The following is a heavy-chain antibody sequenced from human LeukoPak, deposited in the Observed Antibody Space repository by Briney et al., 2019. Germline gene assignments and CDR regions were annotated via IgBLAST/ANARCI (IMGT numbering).Heavy chain of an antibody. CDR1: GYTFTSYA. D-gene: IGHD2-21*02. V-gene: IGHV1-3*03. CDR3: ARGGVAYCGGDCYRNWFDP. Sequence: ASVKVSCKASGYTFTSYAMHWVRQAPGQRLEWMGWINAGNGNTKYSQEFQGRVTITRDTSASTAYMELSSLRSEDMAVYYCARGGVAYCGGDCYRNWFDPWGQGILVTVSS. CDR2: INAGNGNT. J-gene: IGHJ5*02.